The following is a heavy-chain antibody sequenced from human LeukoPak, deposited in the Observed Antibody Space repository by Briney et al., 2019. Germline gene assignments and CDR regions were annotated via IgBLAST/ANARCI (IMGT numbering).Heavy chain of an antibody. J-gene: IGHJ4*02. D-gene: IGHD6-13*01. Sequence: ASVKVSCKASGYIFTSYYMHWVRQAPGQGLEWMGIINPSGGSTSYAQKFQGRVTMTRDTSTSTVYMELSSLRSEDTAVYYCAREIGAALGVGYWGQGTLVTVSS. CDR3: AREIGAALGVGY. CDR2: INPSGGST. CDR1: GYIFTSYY. V-gene: IGHV1-46*01.